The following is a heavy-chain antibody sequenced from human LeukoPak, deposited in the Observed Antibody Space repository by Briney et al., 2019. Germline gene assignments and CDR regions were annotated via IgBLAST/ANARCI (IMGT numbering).Heavy chain of an antibody. CDR1: GFIVSHKY. J-gene: IGHJ6*02. CDR2: IYTGGNT. D-gene: IGHD2-8*01. CDR3: ARALRVSNVAVLGYYYYGMDV. Sequence: GGSLRLSCAASGFIVSHKYMAWVRQAPGKRLEWLSIIYTGGNTVSAESVKGRFIISRDNSRNTVHLQMNSLRDDDTAVYYCARALRVSNVAVLGYYYYGMDVWGQGTTVTVSS. V-gene: IGHV3-66*01.